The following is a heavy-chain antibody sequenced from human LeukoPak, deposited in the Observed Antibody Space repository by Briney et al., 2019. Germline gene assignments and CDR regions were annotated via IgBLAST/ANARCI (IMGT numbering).Heavy chain of an antibody. CDR3: ARRRVPYGSGSYFAFDV. D-gene: IGHD3-10*01. CDR1: GFTFSSYW. J-gene: IGHJ3*01. CDR2: IKQDGSEK. Sequence: GGSLRLSCAASGFTFSSYWMSWVRQAPGKGLEWVANIKQDGSEKYYVDSVKGRFTISRDNAKNSLYLQMNSLRAEDTAVYYRARRRVPYGSGSYFAFDVWGQGTMVTVSS. V-gene: IGHV3-7*01.